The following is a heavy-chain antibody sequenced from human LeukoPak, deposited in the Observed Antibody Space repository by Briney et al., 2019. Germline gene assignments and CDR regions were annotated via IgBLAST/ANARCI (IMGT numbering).Heavy chain of an antibody. J-gene: IGHJ4*02. Sequence: PSETLSLTCTVSGGSISSNYWSWIRQPPGKGLEWIGYIYSGVSTNYSPSLKSRVTISADTSKNQFSLKLSSVTAADTAVYYCARLYGTAMVFDYWGQGTLVTVSS. CDR1: GGSISSNY. V-gene: IGHV4-59*08. CDR2: IYSGVST. CDR3: ARLYGTAMVFDY. D-gene: IGHD5-18*01.